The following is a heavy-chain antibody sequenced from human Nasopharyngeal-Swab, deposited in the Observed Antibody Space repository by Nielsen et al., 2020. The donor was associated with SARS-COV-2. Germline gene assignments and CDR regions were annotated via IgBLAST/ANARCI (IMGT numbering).Heavy chain of an antibody. V-gene: IGHV3-30*04. CDR2: ISYDGSNK. D-gene: IGHD5-18*01. J-gene: IGHJ6*02. CDR1: GFTFSNYA. CDR3: ARTQAGYSYVVYYYGMDV. Sequence: GESLKISCAAPGFTFSNYAIHWVRQAPGKGLEWVGVISYDGSNKDYADSVKGRFTVSRDNSKDTLYLQMNSLRTEDTAVYYCARTQAGYSYVVYYYGMDVWGQGTTVTVSS.